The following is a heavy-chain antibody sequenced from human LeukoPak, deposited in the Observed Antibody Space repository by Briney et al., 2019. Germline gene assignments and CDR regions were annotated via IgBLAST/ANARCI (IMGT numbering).Heavy chain of an antibody. CDR1: GFTFSTYW. CDR2: IKQDESEK. Sequence: PGGSLRLSCAASGFTFSTYWMTWARQAPGKGLEWVANIKQDESEKFYVDSVKGRFTISRDNAKNSLSLQMSSLRADDTAVYYCAREPRYQLLYNWFDPWGQGTLVTVSS. V-gene: IGHV3-7*01. D-gene: IGHD2-2*01. J-gene: IGHJ5*02. CDR3: AREPRYQLLYNWFDP.